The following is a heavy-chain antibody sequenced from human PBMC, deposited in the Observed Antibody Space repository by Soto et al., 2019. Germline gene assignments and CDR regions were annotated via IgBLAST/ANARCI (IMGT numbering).Heavy chain of an antibody. Sequence: GSLRLSCAASGFTFSSYAMHWVRQAPGKGLEWVAVISYDGSNKYYADSVKGRFTISRDNSKNTLYLQMNSLRAEDTAVYYCARDADSSSSGGFFDYWGQGTLVTVSS. J-gene: IGHJ4*02. D-gene: IGHD6-6*01. V-gene: IGHV3-30-3*01. CDR2: ISYDGSNK. CDR1: GFTFSSYA. CDR3: ARDADSSSSGGFFDY.